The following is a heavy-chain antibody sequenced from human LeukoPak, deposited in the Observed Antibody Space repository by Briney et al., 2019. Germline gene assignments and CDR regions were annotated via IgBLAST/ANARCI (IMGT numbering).Heavy chain of an antibody. D-gene: IGHD2-21*01. CDR3: AKDFRIGYSAHFDY. CDR1: GFTFRSHA. V-gene: IGHV3-23*01. J-gene: IGHJ4*02. CDR2: IYENGGTT. Sequence: PGGSLRLSCVGSGFTFRSHAISWVRQAPEKGLEFVSGIYENGGTTYYADSVKGRFSISRDNSKNTLYLQMDSLRGEDTAAYYCAKDFRIGYSAHFDYWGQGALVTVSS.